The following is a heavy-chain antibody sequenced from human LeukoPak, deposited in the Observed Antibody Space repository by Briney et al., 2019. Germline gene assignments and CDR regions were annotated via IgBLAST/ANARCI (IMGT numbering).Heavy chain of an antibody. CDR1: GYTFTSYG. Sequence: ASVKVSCKASGYTFTSYGISWVRQAPGQGLEWMGWISAYNGNTNYAQKFQGRVTMTTDTSTSTAYMELRSLRSDDTAVYYCARERSARYRGYYGMDVWGQGTTVTVSS. D-gene: IGHD1-14*01. CDR2: ISAYNGNT. J-gene: IGHJ6*02. V-gene: IGHV1-18*01. CDR3: ARERSARYRGYYGMDV.